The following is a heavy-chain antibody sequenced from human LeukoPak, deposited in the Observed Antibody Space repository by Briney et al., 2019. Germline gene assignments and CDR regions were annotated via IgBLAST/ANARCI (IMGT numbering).Heavy chain of an antibody. J-gene: IGHJ4*02. CDR3: AREIVGGGGFDY. D-gene: IGHD1-26*01. Sequence: GGSLRLSCAASGFTVSSNYTSWVRQAPGKGLEWVSVIYSGGSTYYADSVKGRFTISRDNSKNTLYLQMNSLRAEDTAVYYCAREIVGGGGFDYWGQGTLVTVSS. CDR1: GFTVSSNY. V-gene: IGHV3-53*01. CDR2: IYSGGST.